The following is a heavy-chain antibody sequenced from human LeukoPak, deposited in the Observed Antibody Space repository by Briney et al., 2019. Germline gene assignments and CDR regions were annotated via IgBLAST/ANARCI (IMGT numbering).Heavy chain of an antibody. CDR3: ARESGIYEAYFDY. Sequence: PGGSLRLSCAASGFTFSNYGLSWVRQAPGKGLEWVSVISGSGGSTYYADSVKGRFTISRDNSQNTLYLQMNSLRAEDTAVYYCARESGIYEAYFDYWGQGTLVTVSS. V-gene: IGHV3-23*01. J-gene: IGHJ4*02. CDR2: ISGSGGST. CDR1: GFTFSNYG. D-gene: IGHD1-26*01.